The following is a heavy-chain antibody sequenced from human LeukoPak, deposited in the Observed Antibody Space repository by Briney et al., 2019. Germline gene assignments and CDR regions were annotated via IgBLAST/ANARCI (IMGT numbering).Heavy chain of an antibody. V-gene: IGHV3-33*01. J-gene: IGHJ4*02. CDR3: VRARDPEDYYFEY. Sequence: GRSLRLSCATSGFTFSGFGMHWVRQAPGKGLEWVAVIWYDGSIKYYADSVEGRFTISRDNSKNTLYLQMNSLRAEGTAVYYCVRARDPEDYYFEYWGQGTLVTVSS. CDR2: IWYDGSIK. D-gene: IGHD2-21*02. CDR1: GFTFSGFG.